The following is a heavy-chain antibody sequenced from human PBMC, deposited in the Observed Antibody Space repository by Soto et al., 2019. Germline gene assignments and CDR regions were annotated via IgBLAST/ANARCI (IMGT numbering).Heavy chain of an antibody. V-gene: IGHV3-33*01. D-gene: IGHD6-19*01. CDR1: AFNFSSYV. CDR2: IWYDGGNK. CDR3: ARDGQWLPRDGLRSSYYFDY. J-gene: IGHJ4*02. Sequence: QVQLVESGGGVVQPGRSLRLSCAASAFNFSSYVMHWVRQAPGKGLEWVAVIWYDGGNKYYANSVKDRFTISRDNSKNTLYLQMNSLRAEDTAVYYCARDGQWLPRDGLRSSYYFDYWGQGTLVTVSS.